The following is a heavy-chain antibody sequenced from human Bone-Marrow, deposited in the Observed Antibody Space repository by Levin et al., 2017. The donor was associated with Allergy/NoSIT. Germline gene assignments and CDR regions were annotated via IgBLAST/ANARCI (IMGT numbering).Heavy chain of an antibody. CDR3: ARGYSEYVGQGD. J-gene: IGHJ4*02. CDR1: GYPFTDYY. Sequence: GESLKISCKVLGYPFTDYYIHWVRQAPGQGLEWMGWINPHRDVTDYSQKFQGRVTMTKDTSISTAYMELSSLRSDDTAVYYCARGYSEYVGQGDWGQGTLVTVSS. D-gene: IGHD4-11*01. CDR2: INPHRDVT. V-gene: IGHV1-2*02.